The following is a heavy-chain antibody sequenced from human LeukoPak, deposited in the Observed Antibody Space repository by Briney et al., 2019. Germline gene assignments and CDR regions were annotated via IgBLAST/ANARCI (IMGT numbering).Heavy chain of an antibody. J-gene: IGHJ3*02. CDR3: ARDAATDDAFDI. CDR2: INGDSSYI. CDR1: GFTFSSYS. D-gene: IGHD6-13*01. Sequence: GGSLRLSCAASGFTFSSYSMHWVRQAPGKGLEWVSSINGDSSYIYYADSVKGRFFISRDNAKNSLYLHMNSLRAEDTAVYYCARDAATDDAFDIWGQGAMVTVSS. V-gene: IGHV3-21*01.